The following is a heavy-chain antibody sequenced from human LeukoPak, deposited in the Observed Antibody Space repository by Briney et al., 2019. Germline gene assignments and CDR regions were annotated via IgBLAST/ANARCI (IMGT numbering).Heavy chain of an antibody. D-gene: IGHD3-22*01. CDR1: GYTLTELS. CDR2: FDPEDGET. J-gene: IGHJ4*02. CDR3: ARSSYYYDSSGSSHMNYFDY. Sequence: ASVKVSCKVSGYTLTELSMHWVRQAPGKGLEWMGGFDPEDGETIYAQKFQGRVTMTEDTSTDTAYMELSSLRSEDTAVYYCARSSYYYDSSGSSHMNYFDYWGQGTLVTVSS. V-gene: IGHV1-24*01.